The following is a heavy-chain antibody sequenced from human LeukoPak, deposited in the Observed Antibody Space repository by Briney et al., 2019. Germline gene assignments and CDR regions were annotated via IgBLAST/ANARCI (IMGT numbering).Heavy chain of an antibody. J-gene: IGHJ6*03. D-gene: IGHD3-10*01. Sequence: GGSLRLSCAASGFTFSSYWMSWVRQAPGKGLEWVANIKQDGSEKYYVDSVKGRFTISRDNAKNSLYLQMNSLRAEDTAVYFCARASGSHVAVYYYYMDVWGKGTTVTIAS. CDR1: GFTFSSYW. V-gene: IGHV3-7*01. CDR3: ARASGSHVAVYYYYMDV. CDR2: IKQDGSEK.